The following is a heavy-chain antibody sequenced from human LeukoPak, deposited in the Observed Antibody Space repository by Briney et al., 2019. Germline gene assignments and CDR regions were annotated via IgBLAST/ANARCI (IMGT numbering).Heavy chain of an antibody. CDR3: ARAKVVVAATPGERNWFDP. Sequence: GESLKISCKGSGYSFISYWIGWVRQMPGKGLEWMGIIYPGDSDTRYSPSFQGQVTISADKSISTAYLQWSSLKASDTAMYYCARAKVVVAATPGERNWFDPWGQGTLVTVSS. D-gene: IGHD2-15*01. V-gene: IGHV5-51*01. J-gene: IGHJ5*02. CDR2: IYPGDSDT. CDR1: GYSFISYW.